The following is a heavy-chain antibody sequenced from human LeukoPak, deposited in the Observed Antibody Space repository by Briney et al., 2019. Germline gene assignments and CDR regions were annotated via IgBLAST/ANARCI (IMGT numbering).Heavy chain of an antibody. Sequence: KPSETLSLTCTVSGGSISGYYWSWIRQPPGKGLEWIGEINHSGSSNYNTSLKSRVTISVDTSKNQFSLKLSSVTAADTAVYYCARYSSGWSPFDYWGQGTLVTVSS. V-gene: IGHV4-34*01. CDR2: INHSGSS. CDR1: GGSISGYY. J-gene: IGHJ4*02. CDR3: ARYSSGWSPFDY. D-gene: IGHD6-19*01.